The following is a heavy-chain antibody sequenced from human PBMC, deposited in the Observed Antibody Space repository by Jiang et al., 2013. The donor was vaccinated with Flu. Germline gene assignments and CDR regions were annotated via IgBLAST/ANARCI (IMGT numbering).Heavy chain of an antibody. J-gene: IGHJ4*02. CDR2: TYYRSKWYN. V-gene: IGHV6-1*01. CDR3: GREVDDILTGYIDL. Sequence: SQTLSLTCAISGDSVSSNSAAWNWIRQSPSRGLEWLGRTYYRSKWYNDYAVSVKSRITINPDTSKNQFSLQLNSVTPEDTALYYCGREVDDILTGYIDLWGQGTLVTVSS. D-gene: IGHD3-9*01. CDR1: GDSVSSNSAA.